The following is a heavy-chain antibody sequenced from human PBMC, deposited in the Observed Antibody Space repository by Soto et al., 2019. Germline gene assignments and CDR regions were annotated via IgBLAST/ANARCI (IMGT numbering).Heavy chain of an antibody. CDR2: MNPNSGNT. D-gene: IGHD2-21*02. CDR3: ARASGKVVTNP. Sequence: GASVKVSCKASGYTFTSYDINWVRQATGQGLEWMGWMNPNSGNTGYAQKFQGRVTVTRDTSTSTVYMELSSLRSDDTAVYYCARASGKVVTNPWGQGTQVTVSS. J-gene: IGHJ5*02. V-gene: IGHV1-8*01. CDR1: GYTFTSYD.